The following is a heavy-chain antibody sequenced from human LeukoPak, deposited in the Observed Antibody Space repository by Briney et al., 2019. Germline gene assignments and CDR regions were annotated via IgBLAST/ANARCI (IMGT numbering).Heavy chain of an antibody. CDR2: IYPGDSDT. CDR3: ARGGIVVVPAAPFDY. Sequence: PGESLKISCKGSGYRFTSYWIGWVRQMPGKGLEWMGIIYPGDSDTRYSPSFQGQVTISADKSISTAYLQWSSLKASDTAMYYCARGGIVVVPAAPFDYWGQGTLVTVSS. CDR1: GYRFTSYW. J-gene: IGHJ4*02. D-gene: IGHD2-2*01. V-gene: IGHV5-51*01.